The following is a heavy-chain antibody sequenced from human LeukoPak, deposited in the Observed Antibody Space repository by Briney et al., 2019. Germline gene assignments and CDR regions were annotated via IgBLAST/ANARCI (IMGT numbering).Heavy chain of an antibody. D-gene: IGHD2-2*01. CDR3: ARDRIVVVPAAISKTYYYYGMDV. CDR2: IYSGGST. V-gene: IGHV3-53*01. J-gene: IGHJ6*02. CDR1: GFTFSSNY. Sequence: GGSLRLSCAASGFTFSSNYMSWVRQAPGKGLEWVSVIYSGGSTYYSDSVMGRFTISRDNYKNTLYLQMNRLRAEDTAVYYYARDRIVVVPAAISKTYYYYGMDVWGQGTTVTVSS.